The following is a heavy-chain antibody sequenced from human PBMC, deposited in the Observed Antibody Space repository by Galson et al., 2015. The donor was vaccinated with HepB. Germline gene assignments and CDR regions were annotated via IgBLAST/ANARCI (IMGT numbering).Heavy chain of an antibody. Sequence: SVKVSCKAPGGTFSSYAISWVRQAPGQGLEWMGGIIPIFGTANYAQKFQGRVTITADESTSTAYMELSSLRSEDTAVYYCARDKWPGTTVTSLWNFDYWGQGTLVTVSS. V-gene: IGHV1-69*13. D-gene: IGHD4-17*01. J-gene: IGHJ4*02. CDR3: ARDKWPGTTVTSLWNFDY. CDR2: IIPIFGTA. CDR1: GGTFSSYA.